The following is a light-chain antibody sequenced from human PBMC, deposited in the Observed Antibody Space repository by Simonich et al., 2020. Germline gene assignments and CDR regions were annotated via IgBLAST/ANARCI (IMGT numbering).Light chain of an antibody. J-gene: IGLJ2*01. CDR2: DVS. CDR3: CSYAGSSTLV. CDR1: SSDVGGYNY. V-gene: IGLV2-23*02. Sequence: QSALTQPASVSGSPGQSITISCTGTSSDVGGYNYVSWYQQHPGKAPKLMIYDVSKRPSGVSNRFSGSKSGNTASLTISWLQAEDEADYYCCSYAGSSTLVFGGGTKLTVL.